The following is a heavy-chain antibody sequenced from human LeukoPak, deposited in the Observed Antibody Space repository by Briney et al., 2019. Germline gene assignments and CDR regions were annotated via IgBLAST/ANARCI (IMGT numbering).Heavy chain of an antibody. CDR3: ARRLLPATPGHY. Sequence: SETLSLTCTVSGGSISGSNYYWGWSRQPPGGGLEWIGSISSSGSTYYNPSLKSRLTISVDRSKNQFSLRLTSVTAADTAFYFCARRLLPATPGHYWGPGILVTIFS. CDR1: GGSISGSNYY. J-gene: IGHJ4*02. V-gene: IGHV4-39*01. CDR2: ISSSGST. D-gene: IGHD2-15*01.